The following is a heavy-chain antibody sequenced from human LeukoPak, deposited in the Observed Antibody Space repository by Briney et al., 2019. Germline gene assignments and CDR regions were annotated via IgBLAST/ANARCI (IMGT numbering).Heavy chain of an antibody. CDR1: GYTFTSYG. CDR3: ARDSPINYYGSGSYSTTTMYYYYYGMDV. D-gene: IGHD3-10*01. Sequence: ASVKLSCKASGYTFTSYGISWVRQAPGQGLEWMGWISAYNGNTSYAQKLQGRVTMTTDTSTSTAYMELRSLRSDDTAVYYCARDSPINYYGSGSYSTTTMYYYYYGMDVWGQGTTVTVSS. J-gene: IGHJ6*02. V-gene: IGHV1-18*01. CDR2: ISAYNGNT.